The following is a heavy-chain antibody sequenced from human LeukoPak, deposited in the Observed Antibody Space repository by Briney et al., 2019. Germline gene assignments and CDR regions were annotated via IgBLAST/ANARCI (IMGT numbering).Heavy chain of an antibody. CDR2: INHSGST. CDR1: GGSFSGYY. J-gene: IGHJ4*02. Sequence: SETLSLTCAVYGGSFSGYYWSWIRQPPGKGLEWIWEINHSGSTNYNPSLKSRVTISVDTSKNQFSLKLSSVTAADTAVYYCARGRNPDYDILTGYSLYYFDYWGQGTLVTVSS. V-gene: IGHV4-34*01. D-gene: IGHD3-9*01. CDR3: ARGRNPDYDILTGYSLYYFDY.